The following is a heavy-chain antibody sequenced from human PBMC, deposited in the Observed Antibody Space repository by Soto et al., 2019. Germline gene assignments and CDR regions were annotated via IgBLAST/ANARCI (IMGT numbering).Heavy chain of an antibody. J-gene: IGHJ2*01. CDR3: ARLVGQWLAFWYFDL. V-gene: IGHV4-39*01. Sequence: SETLSLTCTVSGGSITSSSYYWGWIRQPPGKGLERIGSIYYSGSTYYNPSLKSRVTISVDTSKTQFSLKLSSVTAADTAVYYCARLVGQWLAFWYFDLWGRGTLVTVSS. CDR1: GGSITSSSYY. D-gene: IGHD6-19*01. CDR2: IYYSGST.